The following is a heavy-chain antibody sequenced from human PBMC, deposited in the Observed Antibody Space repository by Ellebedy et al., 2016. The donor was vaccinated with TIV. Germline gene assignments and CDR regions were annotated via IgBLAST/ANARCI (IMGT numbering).Heavy chain of an antibody. CDR2: INPNSGGT. J-gene: IGHJ4*02. CDR3: ARVSYSGYDFDY. V-gene: IGHV1-2*02. Sequence: ASVKVSXXASGYTFTGYYMHWVRQAPGQGLEWMGWINPNSGGTNYAQKFQGRVTMTRDTSISTAYMELSRLRSDDTAVYYCARVSYSGYDFDYWGQGTLVTVSS. D-gene: IGHD5-12*01. CDR1: GYTFTGYY.